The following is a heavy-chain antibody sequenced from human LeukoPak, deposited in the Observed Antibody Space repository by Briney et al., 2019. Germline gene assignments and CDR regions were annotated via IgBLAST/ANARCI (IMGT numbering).Heavy chain of an antibody. J-gene: IGHJ3*02. CDR2: ISSSGSTI. V-gene: IGHV3-48*03. CDR3: ARSPTVTDAFDI. Sequence: GGSLRLSCAASGFTFSSYEMNWVRQAPGKGLEWVSYISSSGSTIYYADSVKGRFTISRDNAKNSLYLQMNSLRAEDTAVYYCARSPTVTDAFDIWGQGTMVTVSS. CDR1: GFTFSSYE. D-gene: IGHD4-11*01.